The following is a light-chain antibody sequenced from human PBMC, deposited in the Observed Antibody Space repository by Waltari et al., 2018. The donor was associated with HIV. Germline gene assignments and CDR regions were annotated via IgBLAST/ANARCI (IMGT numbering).Light chain of an antibody. V-gene: IGKV3-11*01. CDR1: QSVSTY. CDR3: QQRTNWPTWT. Sequence: EIVLTQSPATLSLSPGERATLSCRASQSVSTYLAWYQQRPGQAHRLLIYDASDRATGIPARFSGSGSGTDFTLTISSLEPEDFAVYYCQQRTNWPTWTFGQGTKVEIK. CDR2: DAS. J-gene: IGKJ1*01.